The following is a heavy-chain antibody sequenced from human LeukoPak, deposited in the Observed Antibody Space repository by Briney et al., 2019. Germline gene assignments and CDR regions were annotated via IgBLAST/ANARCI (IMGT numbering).Heavy chain of an antibody. Sequence: TGGSLRLSCAASGFTFSSYETNWVRQAPGKGLERVSYISSSGSTIYYADSVKGRFTISRDNAKNSLYLQMNSLRAEDTAVYYCARQELYGDYYWGQGTLVTVSS. CDR3: ARQELYGDYY. V-gene: IGHV3-48*03. CDR1: GFTFSSYE. CDR2: ISSSGSTI. D-gene: IGHD4-17*01. J-gene: IGHJ4*02.